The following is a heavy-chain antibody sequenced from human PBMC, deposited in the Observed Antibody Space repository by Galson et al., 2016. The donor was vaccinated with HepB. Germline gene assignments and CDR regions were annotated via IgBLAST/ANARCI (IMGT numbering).Heavy chain of an antibody. CDR3: TRDLVGTPELPLDS. CDR1: GFTFNNFT. V-gene: IGHV3-21*01. Sequence: SLRLSCAASGFTFNNFTMNWVRQSPERGLEWVASVSSSVRYYFYADSFKGRLIISRDNAEHSLSLQMNSLRVEDSAVYYCTRDLVGTPELPLDSWGQGTPVIVSS. J-gene: IGHJ4*02. D-gene: IGHD2-8*02. CDR2: VSSSVRYY.